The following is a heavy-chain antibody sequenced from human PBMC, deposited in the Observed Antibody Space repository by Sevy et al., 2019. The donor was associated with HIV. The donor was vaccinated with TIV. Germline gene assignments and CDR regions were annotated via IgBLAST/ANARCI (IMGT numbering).Heavy chain of an antibody. Sequence: GGSLRLSCAASGFTFSSYAMHWVRQAPGKGLEWEAVISYDGSNKYCADSVKGRFTISRDNSKNTLYLQMNSLRAEDTAVYYCVRAPFYGDYAFDYWGQGTLVTVSS. CDR1: GFTFSSYA. CDR2: ISYDGSNK. V-gene: IGHV3-30-3*01. D-gene: IGHD4-17*01. CDR3: VRAPFYGDYAFDY. J-gene: IGHJ4*02.